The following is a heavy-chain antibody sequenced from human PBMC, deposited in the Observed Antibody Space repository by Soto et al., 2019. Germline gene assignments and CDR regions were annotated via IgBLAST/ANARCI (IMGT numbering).Heavy chain of an antibody. V-gene: IGHV3-30-3*01. CDR1: GFTFSSYA. D-gene: IGHD6-25*01. CDR3: AREAGSSGYAGYYYGMDV. J-gene: IGHJ6*02. CDR2: ISSDGSNK. Sequence: QVQLVESGGGVVQPGRSLRLSCAASGFTFSSYAMHWVRQAPGKGLEWVAVISSDGSNKYYADSVKGRFTISRDNSKNTLYLQMNSLRAEDTAVYYCAREAGSSGYAGYYYGMDVWGQGTTVTVSS.